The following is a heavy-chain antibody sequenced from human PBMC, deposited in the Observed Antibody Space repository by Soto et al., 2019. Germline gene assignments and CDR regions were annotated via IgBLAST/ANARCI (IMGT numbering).Heavy chain of an antibody. CDR3: ARLPGALVAVLYIYPLDGREAMSDVDV. D-gene: IGHD6-19*01. CDR1: GFTFNYYP. V-gene: IGHV3-30-3*01. J-gene: IGHJ6*02. Sequence: QMQLVESGGGVVQPGESLRLSCAASGFTFNYYPMHWVRQTPGKGLEWVAVISFDGSNKFYADSVKGRFTVSRDNSTNMLYPQLNSLRPEDAAVYYCARLPGALVAVLYIYPLDGREAMSDVDVWGQGTTVSVSS. CDR2: ISFDGSNK.